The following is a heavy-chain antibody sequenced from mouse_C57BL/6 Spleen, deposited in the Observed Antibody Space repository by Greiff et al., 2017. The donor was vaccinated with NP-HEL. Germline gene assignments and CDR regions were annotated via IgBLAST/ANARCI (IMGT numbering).Heavy chain of an antibody. J-gene: IGHJ1*03. Sequence: QVQLKESGAELVRPGTSVKMSCKSSGYTFTNYWIGWAKQRPGHGLEWIGDIYPGGGYTNYNEKFKGKATLTADKSSSTAYMQFSSLTSEDSAIYYCARSGHYGSSYRYFDVWGTGTTVTVSS. CDR3: ARSGHYGSSYRYFDV. CDR2: IYPGGGYT. V-gene: IGHV1-63*01. D-gene: IGHD1-1*01. CDR1: GYTFTNYW.